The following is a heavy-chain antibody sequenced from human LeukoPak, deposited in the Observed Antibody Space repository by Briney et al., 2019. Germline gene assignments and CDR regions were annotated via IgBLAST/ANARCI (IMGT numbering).Heavy chain of an antibody. D-gene: IGHD3-22*01. CDR2: IYYSGST. Sequence: PSETLSLTCTVSGGSISSSSYYWGWIRQPPGKGLEWIGSIYYSGSTYYNPSLESRVTISVDTSKNQFSLNLSSVTAADTAVYFYASFTYYYDSSGYRIPFDIWGQGTMVTVSS. CDR3: ASFTYYYDSSGYRIPFDI. V-gene: IGHV4-39*01. J-gene: IGHJ3*02. CDR1: GGSISSSSYY.